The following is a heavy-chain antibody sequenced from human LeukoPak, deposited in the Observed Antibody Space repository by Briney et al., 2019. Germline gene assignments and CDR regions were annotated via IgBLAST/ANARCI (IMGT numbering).Heavy chain of an antibody. Sequence: PGGSLRLSCAASGFTFSSYAMSWVRQPPGKGLEWVSAISGSGGSTYYADSVKGRFTISRDNSKNTLYLQMNSLRAEDTAVYYCAKDICSSTSCYTFDYWGQGTLVTVSS. CDR1: GFTFSSYA. CDR3: AKDICSSTSCYTFDY. D-gene: IGHD2-2*02. V-gene: IGHV3-23*01. J-gene: IGHJ4*02. CDR2: ISGSGGST.